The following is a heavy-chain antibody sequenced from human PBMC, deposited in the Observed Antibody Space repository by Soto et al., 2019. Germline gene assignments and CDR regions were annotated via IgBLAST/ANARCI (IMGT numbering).Heavy chain of an antibody. CDR2: IYSSGST. CDR3: VRDCSGGGCYSDYGMDV. J-gene: IGHJ6*02. V-gene: IGHV4-4*07. CDR1: GDSIRNYY. D-gene: IGHD2-15*01. Sequence: SETLSLTCTVSGDSIRNYYWSWIRQPAGKGLEWIGRIYSSGSTDYNASLKSRVSMSVDRSKNQFFMKLTSVTAADTAVYFCVRDCSGGGCYSDYGMDVWGQGTTVTVSS.